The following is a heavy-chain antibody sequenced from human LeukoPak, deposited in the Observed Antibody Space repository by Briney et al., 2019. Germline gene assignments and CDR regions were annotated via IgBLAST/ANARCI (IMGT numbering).Heavy chain of an antibody. D-gene: IGHD6-6*01. CDR1: GFTFSDYW. Sequence: GGSLRLSCTASGFTFSDYWMTWVRQAPGKGPERVANIKQDGSQRYYVDSVRGRFTISRDNAKNSLFLQMNGLRAEDTAVYYCARRGGSSSRRSPIDYWGQGTLVTVSS. CDR2: IKQDGSQR. V-gene: IGHV3-7*01. J-gene: IGHJ4*02. CDR3: ARRGGSSSRRSPIDY.